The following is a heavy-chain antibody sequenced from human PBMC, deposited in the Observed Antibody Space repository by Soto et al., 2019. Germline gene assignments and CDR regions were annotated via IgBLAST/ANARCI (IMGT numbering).Heavy chain of an antibody. D-gene: IGHD2-15*01. CDR1: GYTNTYLS. CDR3: ATGRCSGGSCQYYFDY. V-gene: IGHV1-24*01. Sequence: ASVTVSCKISGYTNTYLSMHWVRQAPGKGLEWMGGFDPEDGETIYAQKFQGRVTMTEDTSTDTAYMELSSLRSEDTAVYYCATGRCSGGSCQYYFDYWGQGTLVTVSS. J-gene: IGHJ4*02. CDR2: FDPEDGET.